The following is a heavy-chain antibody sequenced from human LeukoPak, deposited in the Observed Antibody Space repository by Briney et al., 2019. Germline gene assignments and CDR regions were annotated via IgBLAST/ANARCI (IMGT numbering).Heavy chain of an antibody. CDR3: ARDSGSYYAYFDY. D-gene: IGHD1-26*01. V-gene: IGHV3-53*01. CDR1: GFTFSSNA. CDR2: IYSGGST. J-gene: IGHJ4*02. Sequence: PGGSLRLSCAASGFTFSSNAMSWVRQAPGKGLEWVSVIYSGGSTYYADSVKGRFTISRDNSKNTLYLQMNSLRAEDTAVYYCARDSGSYYAYFDYWGQGTLVTVSS.